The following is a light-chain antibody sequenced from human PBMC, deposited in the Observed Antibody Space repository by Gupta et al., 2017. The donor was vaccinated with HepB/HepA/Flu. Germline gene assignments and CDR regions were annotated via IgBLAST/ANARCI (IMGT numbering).Light chain of an antibody. CDR3: LQYNYWWT. CDR1: QRIDDW. Sequence: DIQMTQSPSALSASVGDRVTITCRASQRIDDWLAWYQHKPGTAPKLLIYKASQLESGVPSRFSGSGFGTQFTLTINSLQPDDLATYYCLQYNYWWTFGQGTKVEIK. V-gene: IGKV1-5*03. CDR2: KAS. J-gene: IGKJ1*01.